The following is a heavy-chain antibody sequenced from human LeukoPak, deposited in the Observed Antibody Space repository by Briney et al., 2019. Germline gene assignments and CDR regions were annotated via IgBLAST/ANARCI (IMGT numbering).Heavy chain of an antibody. Sequence: GGSLRLSCAASGFPFSSYSMNWVRQAPGKGLEWVSFISTSSSSIYYADSVKGRFTISRDNAKNSLYLQMNSLRAEDTAVYYCARDGGYSGSYYYFDYWGQGTLVTVSS. CDR2: ISTSSSSI. CDR1: GFPFSSYS. D-gene: IGHD1-26*01. J-gene: IGHJ4*02. CDR3: ARDGGYSGSYYYFDY. V-gene: IGHV3-21*01.